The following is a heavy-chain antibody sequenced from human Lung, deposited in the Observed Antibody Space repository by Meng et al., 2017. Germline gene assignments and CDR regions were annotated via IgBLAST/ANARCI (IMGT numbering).Heavy chain of an antibody. J-gene: IGHJ4*02. CDR3: ARGPTTMAHDFDY. Sequence: QAQLHQWGAGLLTPSETLSLTCVVAGGSFSDYYWSWIRQPPGKGLEWIGEINHSGSTNYNPSLESRATISVDTSQNNLSLKLSSVTAADSAVYYCARGPTTMAHDFDYWGQGTLVTVSS. CDR2: INHSGST. D-gene: IGHD4-11*01. CDR1: GGSFSDYY. V-gene: IGHV4-34*01.